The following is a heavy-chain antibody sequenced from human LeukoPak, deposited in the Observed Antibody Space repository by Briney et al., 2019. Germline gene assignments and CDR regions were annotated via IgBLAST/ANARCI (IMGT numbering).Heavy chain of an antibody. CDR3: ARENDGFDV. J-gene: IGHJ3*01. Sequence: SQTLSLTCAIPGDSVSGNGVWNWIRQSPSRGLEWLGRTYFRSKWFYDYAVSVKSRITINPDTSNNQFSLQLNSVIPEDTAVYYCARENDGFDVWGQGTMVTVSS. CDR1: GDSVSGNGV. CDR2: TYFRSKWFY. V-gene: IGHV6-1*01.